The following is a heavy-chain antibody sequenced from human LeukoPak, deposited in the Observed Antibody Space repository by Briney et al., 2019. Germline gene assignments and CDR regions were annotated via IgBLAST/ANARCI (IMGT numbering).Heavy chain of an antibody. Sequence: PGGSLRLSCAASGFTSDDYAMHWVRQAPGKGLEWVSGISWNSGSIGYADSVKGRFTISRDNAKNSLYLQMNSLRAEDTALYYCAKGLGGVPAANYYYYYYMDVWGKGTTVTVSS. J-gene: IGHJ6*03. CDR2: ISWNSGSI. V-gene: IGHV3-9*02. CDR3: AKGLGGVPAANYYYYYYMDV. D-gene: IGHD2-2*01. CDR1: GFTSDDYA.